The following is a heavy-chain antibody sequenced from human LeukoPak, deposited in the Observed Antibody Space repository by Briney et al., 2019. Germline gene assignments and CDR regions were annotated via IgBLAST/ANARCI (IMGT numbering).Heavy chain of an antibody. CDR1: GYTFISYG. CDR2: ISAYNVNT. CDR3: ARGGTTGTTYYYYAMGV. V-gene: IGHV1-18*01. Sequence: ASVKGSCKASGYTFISYGISGVRQAPGQGLEWMGWISAYNVNTNYAQKLHGRVTMTTDTSTSTAYMELRSLRSDDTAVSYCARGGTTGTTYYYYAMGVWGHGTTVTVSS. D-gene: IGHD1-7*01. J-gene: IGHJ6*02.